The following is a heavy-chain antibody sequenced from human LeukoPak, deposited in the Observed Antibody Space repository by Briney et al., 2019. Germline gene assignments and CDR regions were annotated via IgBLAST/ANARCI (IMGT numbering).Heavy chain of an antibody. Sequence: PGRSLRLSCAASGFTFSSYVMHRVRQAPGKGLEWVAIISYDGSNEYYADSVKGRFTISRDNSKNTLYLQMNSLRAEDTAVYYCARADDYDFWSGYSFDYWGQGTLVTVSS. CDR2: ISYDGSNE. J-gene: IGHJ4*02. V-gene: IGHV3-30*04. D-gene: IGHD3-3*01. CDR3: ARADDYDFWSGYSFDY. CDR1: GFTFSSYV.